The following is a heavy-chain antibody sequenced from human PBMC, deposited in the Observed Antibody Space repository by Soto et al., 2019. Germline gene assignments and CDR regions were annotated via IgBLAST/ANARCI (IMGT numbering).Heavy chain of an antibody. CDR2: IYWDGDE. J-gene: IGHJ4*02. D-gene: IGHD6-13*01. CDR1: GFSLSTSGVS. Sequence: QITLKESGPTLVKPTQTLTLTCTFSGFSLSTSGVSVGWIRQPPGKALEWLALIYWDGDERYSPSLKSRLTITKDTSKKPVVLTMSNMDPVDTATYYCAHRWVVQQVVRDFDYWGQGTLVTVSS. CDR3: AHRWVVQQVVRDFDY. V-gene: IGHV2-5*02.